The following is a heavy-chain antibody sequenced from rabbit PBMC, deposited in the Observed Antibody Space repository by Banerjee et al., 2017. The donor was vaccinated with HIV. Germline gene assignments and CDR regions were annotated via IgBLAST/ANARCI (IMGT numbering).Heavy chain of an antibody. Sequence: QEQLVESGGGLVQPGGSLKLSCKASGFDFSSYGVSWVRQAPGKGLEWIGYIDPVFGSTYYASWVNGRFTISSHNAQNTLYLQLNSLTAADTATYFCVRDTYSSGWDSNLWGPGTLVTVS. CDR1: GFDFSSYG. D-gene: IGHD4-1*01. CDR3: VRDTYSSGWDSNL. CDR2: IDPVFGST. V-gene: IGHV1S47*01. J-gene: IGHJ4*01.